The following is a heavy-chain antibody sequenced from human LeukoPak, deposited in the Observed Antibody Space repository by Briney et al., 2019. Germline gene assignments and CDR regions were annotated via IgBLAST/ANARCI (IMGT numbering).Heavy chain of an antibody. D-gene: IGHD4-17*01. J-gene: IGHJ4*02. CDR2: IIPIFGTA. V-gene: IGHV1-69*13. CDR3: ATMTTVATFPPHYFDY. CDR1: GYTFTSYG. Sequence: GASVKVSCKASGYTFTSYGISWVRQAPGQGLEWMGGIIPIFGTANYAQKFQGRVTITADESTSTAYMELSSLRSEDTAVYYCATMTTVATFPPHYFDYWGQGTLVTVSS.